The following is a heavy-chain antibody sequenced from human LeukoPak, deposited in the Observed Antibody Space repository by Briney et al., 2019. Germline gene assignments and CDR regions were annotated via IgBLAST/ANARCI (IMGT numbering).Heavy chain of an antibody. CDR3: ARYGFPAGMDV. J-gene: IGHJ6*02. D-gene: IGHD6-25*01. CDR1: GFTFSGSA. Sequence: PGGSLRLSCAASGFTFSGSAMSWVRQAPGEGLEWVSLISYSGANSYYTDSVRGRFTISRDNSKDTLFLQMNSLRVEDTALYYCARYGFPAGMDVWGQGTTVAVSS. V-gene: IGHV3-23*01. CDR2: ISYSGANS.